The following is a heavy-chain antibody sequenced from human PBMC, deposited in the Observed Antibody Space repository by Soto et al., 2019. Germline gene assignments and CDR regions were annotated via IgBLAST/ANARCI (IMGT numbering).Heavy chain of an antibody. CDR3: AKDRGEQQLVRRASDAFDI. D-gene: IGHD6-13*01. CDR1: GFTFSRYA. CDR2: ISGSGGST. Sequence: GVSLRLSCAASGFTFSRYAMSWVRQAPGRGLEWVSAISGSGGSTYYADSVKGRFTISRDNSKNTLYLQMNSLRAEDTAVYYCAKDRGEQQLVRRASDAFDIWGQGTMVTVSS. V-gene: IGHV3-23*01. J-gene: IGHJ3*02.